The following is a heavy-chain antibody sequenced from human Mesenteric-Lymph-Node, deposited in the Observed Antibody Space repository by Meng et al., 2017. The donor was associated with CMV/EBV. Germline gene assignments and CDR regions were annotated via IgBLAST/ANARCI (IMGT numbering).Heavy chain of an antibody. CDR3: ARDSGAARPANEGGYNWFDP. Sequence: ISSSNWWSWVRQPPGKGLEWIGEIYHSGSTNYNPSLKSRVTISVDKSKNQFSLKLSSVTAADTAVYYCARDSGAARPANEGGYNWFDPWGQGTLAPSPQ. CDR2: IYHSGST. V-gene: IGHV4-4*02. J-gene: IGHJ5*02. D-gene: IGHD6-6*01. CDR1: ISSSNW.